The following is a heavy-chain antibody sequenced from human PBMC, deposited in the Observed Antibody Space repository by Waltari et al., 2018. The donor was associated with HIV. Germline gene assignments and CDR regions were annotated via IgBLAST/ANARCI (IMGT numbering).Heavy chain of an antibody. Sequence: QVQLVQSGAEVKSPGASVKVSFRNSGYIFTTYSMPWVRQAPGQMLEWMGWINAGNGNTKYSQKFQDRVTISRDTSASTVYMELISLRSEDTAVYYCARDVDRGRGNWFDPWGQGTLVTVSS. CDR1: GYIFTTYS. J-gene: IGHJ5*02. D-gene: IGHD3-10*01. CDR3: ARDVDRGRGNWFDP. CDR2: INAGNGNT. V-gene: IGHV1-3*01.